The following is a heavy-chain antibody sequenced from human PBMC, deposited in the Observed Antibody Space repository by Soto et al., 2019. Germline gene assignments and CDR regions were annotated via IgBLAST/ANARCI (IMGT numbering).Heavy chain of an antibody. CDR2: ISSSSSYI. D-gene: IGHD3-10*01. V-gene: IGHV3-21*01. CDR3: ARDRVLLWFGELTLDYYYYGMDV. J-gene: IGHJ6*02. Sequence: GGSLRLSCAASGFTFSSYSMNWVRQAPGKGLEWVSSISSSSSYIYYADSVKGRFTISRDNAKNSLYLQMNSLRAEDTAVYYCARDRVLLWFGELTLDYYYYGMDVWGQGTTVTVSS. CDR1: GFTFSSYS.